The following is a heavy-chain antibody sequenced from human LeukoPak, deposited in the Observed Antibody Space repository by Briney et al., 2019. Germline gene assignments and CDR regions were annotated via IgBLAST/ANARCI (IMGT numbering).Heavy chain of an antibody. D-gene: IGHD5-12*01. CDR3: ARGVRVATIRNSYHFDY. Sequence: GASVKVSCKASGYTFTSYGISWVRQAPGQGLEWMGWISAYNGNTNYAQKLQGRVTMTTDTTTSTAYMELRSLRSDDTAVYYCARGVRVATIRNSYHFDYWGQGTLVTVSS. V-gene: IGHV1-18*01. CDR1: GYTFTSYG. J-gene: IGHJ4*02. CDR2: ISAYNGNT.